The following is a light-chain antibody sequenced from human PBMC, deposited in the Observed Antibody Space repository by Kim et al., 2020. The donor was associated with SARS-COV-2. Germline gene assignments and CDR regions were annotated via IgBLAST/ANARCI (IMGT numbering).Light chain of an antibody. CDR3: QAWCTTSVL. CDR1: KLGGNY. J-gene: IGLJ3*02. CDR2: EDS. Sequence: SYELTQPPSVSVSPGQTASITCSGDKLGGNYACWYQQKPGQSPVLLIYEDSKRPSGIPDRFSGSMSGTTATLTISGTQAMDEADYYSQAWCTTSVLFVGG. V-gene: IGLV3-1*01.